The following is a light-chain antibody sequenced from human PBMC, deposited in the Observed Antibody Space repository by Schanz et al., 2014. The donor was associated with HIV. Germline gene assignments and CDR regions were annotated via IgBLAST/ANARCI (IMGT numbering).Light chain of an antibody. J-gene: IGKJ1*01. CDR1: QSVSIN. CDR2: GAS. Sequence: EIVMTQSPAPLSVSPGASATLSCRASQSVSINLAWYQQKRGQAPRLLIYGASTRVTGIPARFSGSGSGTEFTLTISSLQSEDFAVYYCLQYNNWWTFGHGTKVEVK. V-gene: IGKV3-15*01. CDR3: LQYNNWWT.